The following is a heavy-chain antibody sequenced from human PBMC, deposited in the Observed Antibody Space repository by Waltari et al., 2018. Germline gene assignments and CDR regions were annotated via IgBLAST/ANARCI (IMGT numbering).Heavy chain of an antibody. CDR1: GFTLRSYW. D-gene: IGHD6-19*01. CDR3: ARGGGYSSGWYDY. Sequence: EVQLVESGGGLVQPGGSLRLSCEASGFTLRSYWISWVHQAPGKGLEWVANIKQDGSGKYYVDSVKGRFTISRDNAKNSLYLQMNSLRAEDTAVYYCARGGGYSSGWYDYWGQGTLVTVSS. CDR2: IKQDGSGK. V-gene: IGHV3-7*01. J-gene: IGHJ4*02.